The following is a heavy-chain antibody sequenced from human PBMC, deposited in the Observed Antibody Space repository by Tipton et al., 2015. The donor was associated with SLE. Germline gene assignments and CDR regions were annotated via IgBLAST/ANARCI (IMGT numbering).Heavy chain of an antibody. Sequence: GSLRLSCTVSGLTFSRSGMHWFRQAPGKGLEWVAFIRDDGSYTYPAASVRGRFTISRDNSKNTLFLAMNSLTIEDTAVYYCAKPGGYYDAGGFAYWGQGTLVAVSS. CDR2: IRDDGSYT. D-gene: IGHD3-10*01. CDR1: GLTFSRSG. J-gene: IGHJ4*02. V-gene: IGHV3-30*02. CDR3: AKPGGYYDAGGFAY.